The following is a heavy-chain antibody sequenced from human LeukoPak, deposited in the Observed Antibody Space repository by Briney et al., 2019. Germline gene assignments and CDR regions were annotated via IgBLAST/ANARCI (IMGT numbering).Heavy chain of an antibody. D-gene: IGHD6-19*01. CDR1: GYTFTSHD. Sequence: ASVKVSCKASGYTFTSHDINWVRQATGQGLEWMGWMNPNSGNTGYAQKFQGRVTMARNTSISTAYMELSSLRSEDTAVYYCARGTLYSSGSYYYYGMDVWGQGTTVTVSS. CDR3: ARGTLYSSGSYYYYGMDV. CDR2: MNPNSGNT. V-gene: IGHV1-8*01. J-gene: IGHJ6*02.